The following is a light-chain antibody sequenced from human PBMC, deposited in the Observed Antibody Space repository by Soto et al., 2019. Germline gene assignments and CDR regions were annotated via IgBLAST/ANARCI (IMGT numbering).Light chain of an antibody. J-gene: IGLJ1*01. CDR1: SSDVGSYNY. CDR2: DVS. Sequence: QSALTQPASVSGSPGQSITISCTGPSSDVGSYNYVSWYQQHPGKAPKLMLYDVSNRPSGVSNRFSGSKSGNTASLTISGLQAADEADYYCSSYTSSSTLYGFGTGTKLTVL. V-gene: IGLV2-14*01. CDR3: SSYTSSSTLYG.